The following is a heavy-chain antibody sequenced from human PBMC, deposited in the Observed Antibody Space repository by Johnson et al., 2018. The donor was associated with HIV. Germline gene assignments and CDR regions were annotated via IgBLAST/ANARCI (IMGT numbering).Heavy chain of an antibody. CDR1: GFTFRSYG. CDR3: AKDRSMEDAFDI. V-gene: IGHV3-33*06. Sequence: QVHLVESGGGVVQPGRSLRLSCAASGFTFRSYGMHWVRQAPGKGLEWVAVIWYDGTNKYYADSVKGRFTISRDNSKNTLYLQMNSLRAEDTAVYYCAKDRSMEDAFDIWGRGTMVTVSS. CDR2: IWYDGTNK. J-gene: IGHJ3*02. D-gene: IGHD1-26*01.